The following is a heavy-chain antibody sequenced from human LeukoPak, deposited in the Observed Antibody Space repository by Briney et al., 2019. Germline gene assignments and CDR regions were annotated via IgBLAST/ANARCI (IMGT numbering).Heavy chain of an antibody. CDR2: IYYSGST. D-gene: IGHD3-3*01. CDR1: GGSISSGGYY. V-gene: IGHV4-61*08. CDR3: ARAEEWLNYYYMDV. J-gene: IGHJ6*03. Sequence: SETLSLTCTVSGGSISSGGYYWSWIRQPPGKGLEWIGYIYYSGSTNYSPSLKSRVTISVDTSKNQFSLKLSSVTAADTAVYYCARAEEWLNYYYMDVWGKGTTVTVSS.